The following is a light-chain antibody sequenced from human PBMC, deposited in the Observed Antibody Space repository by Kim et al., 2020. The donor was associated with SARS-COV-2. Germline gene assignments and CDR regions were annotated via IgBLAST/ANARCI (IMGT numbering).Light chain of an antibody. Sequence: APGKTASIICGGDSIGRRNVHWYQQKPGQAPVVVVYDNIDRPSGIPERFSGSNSGNTATLTISRVDAGDEADYFCQVWDSGSDHVVFGGGTQLTVL. CDR2: DNI. CDR3: QVWDSGSDHVV. CDR1: SIGRRN. J-gene: IGLJ2*01. V-gene: IGLV3-21*03.